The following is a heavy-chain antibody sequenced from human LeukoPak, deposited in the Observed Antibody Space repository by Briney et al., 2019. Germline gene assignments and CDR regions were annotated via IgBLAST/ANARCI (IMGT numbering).Heavy chain of an antibody. V-gene: IGHV1-69*05. CDR2: IIPIFGTA. J-gene: IGHJ4*02. CDR3: ASFADYYDSSGYL. D-gene: IGHD3-22*01. CDR1: GGTFSGYA. Sequence: SVKVSCKASGGTFSGYAISWVRQAPGQGLEWMGGIIPIFGTANYAQKFQGRVTITTDESTSTAYMELSSLRSEDTAVYYCASFADYYDSSGYLWGQGTLVTVSS.